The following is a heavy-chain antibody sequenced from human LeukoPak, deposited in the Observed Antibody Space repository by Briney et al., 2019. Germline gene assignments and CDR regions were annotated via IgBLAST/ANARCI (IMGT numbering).Heavy chain of an antibody. D-gene: IGHD6-19*01. V-gene: IGHV3-53*01. Sequence: GGSLRLSCAASGFTVSSNDMSWVRQAPGEGLECISVIYSGGSTDYADSVKGRFTISRDNSKNTLYLQMNSLRAEDTAVYYCARRSGIAVAGAFDYWGQGTLVTVSS. CDR3: ARRSGIAVAGAFDY. J-gene: IGHJ4*02. CDR1: GFTVSSND. CDR2: IYSGGST.